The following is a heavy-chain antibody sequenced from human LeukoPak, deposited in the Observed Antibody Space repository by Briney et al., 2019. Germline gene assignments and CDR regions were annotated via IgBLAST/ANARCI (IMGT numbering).Heavy chain of an antibody. D-gene: IGHD2-2*02. CDR1: GFTFSDYY. CDR3: ARGMDGYCSSTSCYTGDY. V-gene: IGHV3-11*01. Sequence: GGSLRLSCAASGFTFSDYYMSWIRQAPGRGLEWVSYISSSGSTIYYADSVKGRFTISRDNAKNSLYLQINSLRAEDTAVYYCARGMDGYCSSTSCYTGDYWGQGTLVTVSS. CDR2: ISSSGSTI. J-gene: IGHJ4*02.